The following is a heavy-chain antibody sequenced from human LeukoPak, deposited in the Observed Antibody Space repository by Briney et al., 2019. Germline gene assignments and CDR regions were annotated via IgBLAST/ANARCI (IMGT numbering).Heavy chain of an antibody. D-gene: IGHD2-2*01. J-gene: IGHJ4*02. CDR1: GFTFSSYA. CDR3: ARDPSSGYQLLPFDY. Sequence: GGSLRLSRAAPGFTFSSYAMHWGRQAPGKGLGGVAVISYDGSNKYYADSVKGRFTIPRDNSKNTLYLQMNSLRAEDTAVYYCARDPSSGYQLLPFDYWGQGTLVTVSS. CDR2: ISYDGSNK. V-gene: IGHV3-30*04.